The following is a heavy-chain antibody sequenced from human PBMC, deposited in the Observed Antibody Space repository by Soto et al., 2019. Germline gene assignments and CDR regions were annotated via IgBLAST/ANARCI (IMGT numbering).Heavy chain of an antibody. CDR3: ARAALGRSNPFDY. CDR2: IIPIFGTA. D-gene: IGHD6-6*01. CDR1: GGTFSSYA. Sequence: VASVKVSCKASGGTFSSYAISWVRQAPGQGLEWMGGIIPIFGTANYAQKFQGRVTITADKSTSTAYMELSSLRSEDTAVYYCARAALGRSNPFDYWGQGTLVTVS. V-gene: IGHV1-69*06. J-gene: IGHJ4*02.